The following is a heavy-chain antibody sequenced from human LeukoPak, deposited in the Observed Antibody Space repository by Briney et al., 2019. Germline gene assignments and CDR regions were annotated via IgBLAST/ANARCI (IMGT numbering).Heavy chain of an antibody. V-gene: IGHV3-23*01. J-gene: IGHJ4*02. Sequence: GGSLRLSCAASGFTFSNYPMHWVRQAPGKGLEWVSAISGSGGSTYYADSVKGRFTISRDNSKNTLYLQMNSLRAEDTAVYYCAKNRYYGSGSYYFDYWGQGTLVTVSS. D-gene: IGHD3-10*01. CDR3: AKNRYYGSGSYYFDY. CDR1: GFTFSNYP. CDR2: ISGSGGST.